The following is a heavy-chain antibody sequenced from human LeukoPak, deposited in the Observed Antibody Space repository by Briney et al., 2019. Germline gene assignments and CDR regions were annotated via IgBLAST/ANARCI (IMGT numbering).Heavy chain of an antibody. Sequence: PGRSLRLSCAASGFTFSNYAIHWVRQAPGKGLEWVALISYDGSNKYYADSVKGRFTISRDNSKNTLYLQMNSLRAEDTAVYYCARAKGIWFGEYYFDYWGQGTLVTVSS. CDR2: ISYDGSNK. CDR1: GFTFSNYA. J-gene: IGHJ4*02. D-gene: IGHD3-10*01. CDR3: ARAKGIWFGEYYFDY. V-gene: IGHV3-30*04.